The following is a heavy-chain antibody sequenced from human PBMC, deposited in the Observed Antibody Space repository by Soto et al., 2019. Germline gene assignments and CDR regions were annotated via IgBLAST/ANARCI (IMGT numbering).Heavy chain of an antibody. D-gene: IGHD4-17*01. Sequence: GGSLRLSCAASGITTSTYWMGWFRQAPGRGLEWVATIKRDGTEKYYMDSLKGRFTISRDNAISSLYLQMSSLRAEDTAVYFCVTGDHADYWGQGPLVTVSS. J-gene: IGHJ4*02. CDR1: GITTSTYW. V-gene: IGHV3-7*03. CDR3: VTGDHADY. CDR2: IKRDGTEK.